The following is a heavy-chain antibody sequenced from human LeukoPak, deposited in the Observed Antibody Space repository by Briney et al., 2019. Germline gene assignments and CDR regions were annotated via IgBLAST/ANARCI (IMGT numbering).Heavy chain of an antibody. J-gene: IGHJ4*02. CDR1: GGTFSSYA. CDR3: TRRGVGYCSGGSCYFDY. D-gene: IGHD2-15*01. CDR2: IIPIFGTA. V-gene: IGHV1-69*05. Sequence: TVKVSCKASGGTFSSYAISWVRQAPGQGLEWMGRIIPIFGTANYAQKFQGRVTITTDEATSTAYMELSSLRSEDRAVYYCTRRGVGYCSGGSCYFDYWGQGTLVTVSS.